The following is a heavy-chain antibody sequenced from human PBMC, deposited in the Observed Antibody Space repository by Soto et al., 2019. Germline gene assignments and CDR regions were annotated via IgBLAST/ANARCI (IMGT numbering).Heavy chain of an antibody. J-gene: IGHJ5*02. V-gene: IGHV4-34*01. CDR3: ARWYGMEYGLFNWFDP. D-gene: IGHD3-16*01. CDR1: GGSLSGYY. CDR2: INHSGST. Sequence: LXLTCAVYGGSLSGYYGSWIRQPPGKGLEWIGEINHSGSTNYNPSLKSRVTISVDTSKNQFSLKLSSVTAADTAVYYCARWYGMEYGLFNWFDPWGQGTLVTGSS.